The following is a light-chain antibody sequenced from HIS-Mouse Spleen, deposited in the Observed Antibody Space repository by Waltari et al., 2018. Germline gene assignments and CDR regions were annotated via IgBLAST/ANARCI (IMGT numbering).Light chain of an antibody. CDR2: GAS. V-gene: IGKV3-15*01. CDR3: QQYNNWPFT. Sequence: EIVMTQSPATLSVSPGARATLSCRASQSVSSNLAWYQQKPGQAPRLLIDGASTRATGIPARFSGSGSGTEFTLTISSLQSEDFAVYYCQQYNNWPFTFGQGTRLEIK. CDR1: QSVSSN. J-gene: IGKJ5*01.